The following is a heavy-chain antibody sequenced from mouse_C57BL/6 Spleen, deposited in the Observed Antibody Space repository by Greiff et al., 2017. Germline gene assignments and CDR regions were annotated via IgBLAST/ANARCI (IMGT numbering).Heavy chain of an antibody. CDR1: GYTFTSYW. Sequence: QVQLQQPGTELVKPGASVKLSCKASGYTFTSYWMHWVKQRPGQGLEWIGNINPSNGGTNYNEKFKSKATLTVDKSSSTAYMQLSSLTSEDSAVYDCARKGNYYGLRVFDYWGQGTTLTVSS. D-gene: IGHD1-2*01. J-gene: IGHJ2*01. CDR3: ARKGNYYGLRVFDY. CDR2: INPSNGGT. V-gene: IGHV1-53*01.